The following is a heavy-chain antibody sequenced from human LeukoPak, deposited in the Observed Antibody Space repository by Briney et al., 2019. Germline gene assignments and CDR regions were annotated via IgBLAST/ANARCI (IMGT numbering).Heavy chain of an antibody. V-gene: IGHV3-23*01. Sequence: PGGSLRLSCAASGFTFTSYAMGWVRQAPGKGLEWVSSVSGSGDGTYYVDSVKGRFTISRDNSKKTLDLHMDSLRAEDTAVYYCAKERLGGNYGDYAVDYWGQGTMVTVSS. J-gene: IGHJ4*02. D-gene: IGHD4-17*01. CDR3: AKERLGGNYGDYAVDY. CDR1: GFTFTSYA. CDR2: VSGSGDGT.